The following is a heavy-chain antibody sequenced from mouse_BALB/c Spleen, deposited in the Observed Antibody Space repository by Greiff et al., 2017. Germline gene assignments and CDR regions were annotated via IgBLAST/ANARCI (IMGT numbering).Heavy chain of an antibody. V-gene: IGHV5-12-2*01. CDR2: ISNGGGST. J-gene: IGHJ4*01. Sequence: DVQVVESGGGLVQPGGSLKLSCAASGFTFTSYTMPWVRQTPGKRLEWVAYISNGGGSTYYPDTVKGRFTISRDNAKNNLYLQMSSLTSEDTAMYYCAREKGNYYGDMDYWGQGTSVTVSS. CDR3: AREKGNYYGDMDY. D-gene: IGHD1-1*01. CDR1: GFTFTSYT.